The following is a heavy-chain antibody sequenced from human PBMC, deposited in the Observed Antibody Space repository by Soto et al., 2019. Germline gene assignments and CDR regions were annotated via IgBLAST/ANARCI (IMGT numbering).Heavy chain of an antibody. V-gene: IGHV3-23*01. D-gene: IGHD5-12*01. CDR1: GFTFSSYA. J-gene: IGHJ4*02. CDR2: VSGSGGNT. Sequence: PGGSLRLSCAASGFTFSSYAMSWVRQAPGKGLEWVSAVSGSGGNTYYADSVKGRFTISRDNSKNTLYLQMNSLRAEDTAVYYCAKDHAYTGYASYFDYWGQGTLVTVPS. CDR3: AKDHAYTGYASYFDY.